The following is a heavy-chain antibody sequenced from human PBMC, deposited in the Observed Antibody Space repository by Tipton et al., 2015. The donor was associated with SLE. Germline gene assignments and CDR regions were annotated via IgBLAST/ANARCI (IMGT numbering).Heavy chain of an antibody. V-gene: IGHV4-39*07. D-gene: IGHD6-13*01. CDR3: ASAIAAAGQGWFDP. CDR2: IFYSYSGST. CDR1: GGSIGSSNYF. J-gene: IGHJ5*02. Sequence: TLSLACTVSGGSIGSSNYFWGWIRQPPGKGLEWIGSIFYSYSGSTFYNPSLKSRVTVSVDTSKNQFSLKLNSVTAADTAVYYCASAIAAAGQGWFDPWGQGTLVTVSS.